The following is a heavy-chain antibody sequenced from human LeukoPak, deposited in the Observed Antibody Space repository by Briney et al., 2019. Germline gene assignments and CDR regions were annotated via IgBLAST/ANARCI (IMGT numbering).Heavy chain of an antibody. CDR1: GGSISSSNW. Sequence: PSETLSLTCAVYGGSISSSNWRSCVRQPPGQGLWWIGNIYHSGSTNYTPSLKSRVTISVEKSKNRFSLKLSSVTAADTAVYCCASWWAATRDAFDIWGQGTMVTVSS. D-gene: IGHD2-15*01. CDR3: ASWWAATRDAFDI. CDR2: IYHSGST. V-gene: IGHV4-4*01. J-gene: IGHJ3*02.